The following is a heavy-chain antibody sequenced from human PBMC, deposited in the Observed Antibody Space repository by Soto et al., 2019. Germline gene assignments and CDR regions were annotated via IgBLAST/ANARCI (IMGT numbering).Heavy chain of an antibody. V-gene: IGHV4-34*01. D-gene: IGHD2-2*02. CDR1: GGSFSGYY. CDR2: INHSGST. CDR3: ARGVRVSRGSLWAAAILTSWFDP. J-gene: IGHJ5*02. Sequence: SETLSLTCGVYGGSFSGYYWSWIRQPPGKGLEWIGEINHSGSTNYNPPLKSRVTISVDTSKNQFSLKLSSVTAADTAVYYCARGVRVSRGSLWAAAILTSWFDPWGQGTLVTVSS.